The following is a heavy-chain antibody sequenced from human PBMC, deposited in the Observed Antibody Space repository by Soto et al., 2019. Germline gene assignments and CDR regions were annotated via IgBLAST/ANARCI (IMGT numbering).Heavy chain of an antibody. J-gene: IGHJ6*02. CDR2: VDPEDGDT. Sequence: GASVKVSCKVSGHTRTEVSIDWVRQAPGKGLEWLGCVDPEDGDTIYQQKLQGRVTMTEHTSTDTAYMELSSLRPEDTAVYYCATEIWALRFLESSHYGMDVRGQATTVT. V-gene: IGHV1-24*01. D-gene: IGHD3-3*01. CDR3: ATEIWALRFLESSHYGMDV. CDR1: GHTRTEVS.